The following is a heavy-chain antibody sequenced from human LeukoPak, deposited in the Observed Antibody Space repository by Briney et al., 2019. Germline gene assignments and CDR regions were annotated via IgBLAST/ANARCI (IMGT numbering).Heavy chain of an antibody. J-gene: IGHJ6*02. CDR2: IIPIFGTA. D-gene: IGHD2-2*01. CDR1: GGTFSSYA. V-gene: IGHV1-69*01. Sequence: ASVKVSCKASGGTFSSYAISWVRQAPGQGLEWMGGIIPIFGTANYAQKFQGRVTITADESTSTAYMELSSLRSEDTAVYYCALTEYQLPARYYYYYGMDVWGQGTTVTVSS. CDR3: ALTEYQLPARYYYYYGMDV.